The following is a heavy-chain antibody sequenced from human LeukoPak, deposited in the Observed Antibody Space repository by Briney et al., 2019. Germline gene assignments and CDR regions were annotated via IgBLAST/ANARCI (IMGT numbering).Heavy chain of an antibody. V-gene: IGHV4-59*01. J-gene: IGHJ6*04. D-gene: IGHD5-12*01. CDR1: GGSISSYY. CDR2: IYYSGST. Sequence: PSETLSLTCTVSGGSISSYYWSWIRQPPGKGLEWIGYIYYSGSTNHNPSLKSRVTIPVDTSKNQFSLKLSSVTAADTAVYYCARDVVATTHYYYYGMDVWGKGTTVTVSS. CDR3: ARDVVATTHYYYYGMDV.